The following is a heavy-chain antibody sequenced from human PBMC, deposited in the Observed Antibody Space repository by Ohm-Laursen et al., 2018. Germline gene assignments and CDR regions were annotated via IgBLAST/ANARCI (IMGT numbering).Heavy chain of an antibody. CDR3: ARTYPHPPTVTTKNHYYYYYGMDV. Sequence: SLRLSCAASGFTFSSYWMSWVRQAPGKGLGWVAVISYDESNKSYADSVKGRFTISRDNSKNTLYLQMNSLRVEDTAVYYCARTYPHPPTVTTKNHYYYYYGMDVWGQGTTVTVSS. V-gene: IGHV3-30*03. CDR1: GFTFSSYW. J-gene: IGHJ6*02. CDR2: ISYDESNK. D-gene: IGHD4-11*01.